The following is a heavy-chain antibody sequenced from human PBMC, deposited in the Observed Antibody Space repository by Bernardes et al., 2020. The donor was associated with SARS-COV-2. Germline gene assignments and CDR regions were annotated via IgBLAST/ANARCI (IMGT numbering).Heavy chain of an antibody. V-gene: IGHV1-18*01. CDR1: GYTFTSYG. CDR2: ISAYNPNT. Sequence: ASVKVSCKASGYTFTSYGIRWVRQAPGQGLEWMGWISAYNPNTRYAQKFQGRVTMTTDTSKNTLYLQMNSLRTEDTAVYYCASPYSSGSHHYYYGVDVWGQGTTVTVSS. CDR3: ASPYSSGSHHYYYGVDV. J-gene: IGHJ6*02. D-gene: IGHD6-19*01.